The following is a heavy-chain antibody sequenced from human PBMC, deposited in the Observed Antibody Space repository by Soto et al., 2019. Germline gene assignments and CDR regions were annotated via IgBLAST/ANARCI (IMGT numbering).Heavy chain of an antibody. CDR2: ISYDGSNK. D-gene: IGHD1-26*01. CDR3: ARPSGSYYPAGPDY. V-gene: IGHV3-30-3*01. Sequence: QVQLVESGGGVVQPGRSLRLSCAASGFTFSSYAMHWVRQAPGKGLEWVAVISYDGSNKYYADSVKGRFTISRDNSKNTLYLQMNSLRAEDTAVYYCARPSGSYYPAGPDYWGQGTLVTVSS. J-gene: IGHJ4*02. CDR1: GFTFSSYA.